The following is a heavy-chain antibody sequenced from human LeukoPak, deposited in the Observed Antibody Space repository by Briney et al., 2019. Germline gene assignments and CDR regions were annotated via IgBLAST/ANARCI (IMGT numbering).Heavy chain of an antibody. CDR1: GYTFTNYD. Sequence: GASVKVSCQASGYTFTNYDINWVRLATGRGLEWMGWMNPNSGNTGYAQKFQDRVTITRNTSISTAYMELRSLTSEDTAVYYCARGRATVTTHWFDPWGQGTLVTVSS. J-gene: IGHJ5*02. CDR2: MNPNSGNT. V-gene: IGHV1-8*03. D-gene: IGHD4-11*01. CDR3: ARGRATVTTHWFDP.